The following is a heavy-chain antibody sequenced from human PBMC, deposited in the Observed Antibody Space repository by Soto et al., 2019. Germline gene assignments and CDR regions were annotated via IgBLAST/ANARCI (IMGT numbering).Heavy chain of an antibody. V-gene: IGHV3-74*01. Sequence: GGSLRLSCAASGFNFSNHWMHWVRQRPAEGLVWVSRITSDGKSKAYAESVKGRFAISRDNAKNTLYLQMNGLTAEDTAVYYCARESGDWPLDWFDPWGQGTLVTVS. CDR3: ARESGDWPLDWFDP. CDR1: GFNFSNHW. CDR2: ITSDGKSK. D-gene: IGHD2-21*02. J-gene: IGHJ5*02.